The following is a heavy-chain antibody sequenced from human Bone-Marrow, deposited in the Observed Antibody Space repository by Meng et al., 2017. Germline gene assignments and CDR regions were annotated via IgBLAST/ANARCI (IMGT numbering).Heavy chain of an antibody. CDR1: GYNFPDYY. V-gene: IGHV1-2*06. Sequence: ASVKDSCKPSGYNFPDYYIHWVRQAPGQGLEWMGRSDPKNGDTHYAQKFQGRVNMTGDTSISTAYMDLSELKSDDTAVDYCAGDEDISAAGKLFGDYWGQRAMVTV. CDR3: AGDEDISAAGKLFGDY. J-gene: IGHJ4*02. D-gene: IGHD6-13*01. CDR2: SDPKNGDT.